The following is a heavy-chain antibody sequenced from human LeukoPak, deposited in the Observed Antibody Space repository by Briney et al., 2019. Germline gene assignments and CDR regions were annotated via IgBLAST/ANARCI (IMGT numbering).Heavy chain of an antibody. CDR1: GFTXSSYA. J-gene: IGHJ2*01. CDR2: TSASGGNT. CDR3: ARXDXAYXDYDSWYFDL. D-gene: IGHD5-12*01. V-gene: IGHV3-23*01. Sequence: GFTXSSYARTWVRQAPGKGLEWFSSTSASGGNTYYADSVKGRFTISRDSSEKTLYLQMNSLRAEDTAIYYXARXDXAYXDYDSWYFDLWGRGTLVTVSS.